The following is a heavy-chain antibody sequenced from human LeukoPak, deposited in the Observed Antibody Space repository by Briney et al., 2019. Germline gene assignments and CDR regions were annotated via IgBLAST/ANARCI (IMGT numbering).Heavy chain of an antibody. J-gene: IGHJ4*02. CDR2: IIPILGIG. Sequence: SVKVSCKPSGGTFSSYAISWVRQAPGQGLEWMGRIIPILGIGNYAQKFQGRVTITADKSTSTAYMELSSLRSEDTAVYYCARRHYDISGYFFDYWGQGTLVTVSS. CDR1: GGTFSSYA. V-gene: IGHV1-69*04. CDR3: ARRHYDISGYFFDY. D-gene: IGHD3-22*01.